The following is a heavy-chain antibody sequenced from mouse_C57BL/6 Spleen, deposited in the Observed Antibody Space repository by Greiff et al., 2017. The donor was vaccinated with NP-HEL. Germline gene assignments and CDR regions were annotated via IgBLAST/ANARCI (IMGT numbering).Heavy chain of an antibody. CDR1: GYTFTSYW. Sequence: QVQLQQPGTELVKPGASVKLSCKASGYTFTSYWMHWVKQRPGQGLEWLGNINPSNSGNNYNEQFKSKATLTVDKSSITAYMQLSSLTSEDSAVYYCAREGYCYYAMDYWGQGTSVTVSS. D-gene: IGHD5-1-1*01. CDR2: INPSNSGN. J-gene: IGHJ4*01. V-gene: IGHV1-53*01. CDR3: AREGYCYYAMDY.